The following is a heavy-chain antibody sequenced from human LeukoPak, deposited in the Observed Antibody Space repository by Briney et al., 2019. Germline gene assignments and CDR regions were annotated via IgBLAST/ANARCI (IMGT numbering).Heavy chain of an antibody. CDR2: ISYTVTT. Sequence: PSETLSLTCTVSSGSLSTYYCSWIRHPPRKGLEWIGYISYTVTTNYNPSLKSRVTISVDTSKNQFPLKLSSVTAADTAVYYCARVGDWNDLVYWGQGTLVTVSS. D-gene: IGHD1-1*01. V-gene: IGHV4-59*01. CDR1: SGSLSTYY. J-gene: IGHJ4*02. CDR3: ARVGDWNDLVY.